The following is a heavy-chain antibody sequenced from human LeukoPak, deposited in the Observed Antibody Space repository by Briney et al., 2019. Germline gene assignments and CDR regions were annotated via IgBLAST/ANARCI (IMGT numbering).Heavy chain of an antibody. CDR2: IKEDGSEK. V-gene: IGHV3-7*01. CDR3: ARLGVVRGVPADY. CDR1: GFIFSTYW. Sequence: GGSLRLSCAASGFIFSTYWMSWVRQAPGKGLEWVANIKEDGSEKYYVDSVKGRFTISRDNAKNSAKSSLYLRMNSLRAEDTAVYYCARLGVVRGVPADYWGQGTLVTVSS. J-gene: IGHJ4*02. D-gene: IGHD3-10*01.